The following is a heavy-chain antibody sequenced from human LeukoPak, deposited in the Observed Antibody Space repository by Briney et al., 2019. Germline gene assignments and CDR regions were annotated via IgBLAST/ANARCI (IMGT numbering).Heavy chain of an antibody. Sequence: ASVKVSCKASGGTFISYASSWVRQAPGQGLEWMGGIIPIFGTANYAQKFQGRVTITADESTSTAYMELSSPRSEDTAVYYCASGYGDYYYYGMDVWGQGTTVTVSS. J-gene: IGHJ6*02. CDR3: ASGYGDYYYYGMDV. CDR2: IIPIFGTA. D-gene: IGHD4-17*01. CDR1: GGTFISYA. V-gene: IGHV1-69*13.